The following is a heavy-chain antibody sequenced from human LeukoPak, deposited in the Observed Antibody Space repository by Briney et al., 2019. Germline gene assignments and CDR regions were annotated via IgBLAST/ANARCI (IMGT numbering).Heavy chain of an antibody. V-gene: IGHV1-18*01. D-gene: IGHD3-9*01. J-gene: IGHJ4*02. CDR3: ARGDPTISLDY. CDR2: ISAYNGNT. Sequence: GASVKVSCKASGYTFTSYGISWVRQAPGQGLEWMGWISAYNGNTNYAQKFQGRVTMTRDTSISTAYMELSRLRSDDTAVYYCARGDPTISLDYWGQGTLVTVSS. CDR1: GYTFTSYG.